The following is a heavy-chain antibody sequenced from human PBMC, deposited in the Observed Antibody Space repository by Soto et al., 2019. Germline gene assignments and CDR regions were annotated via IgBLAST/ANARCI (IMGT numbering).Heavy chain of an antibody. CDR2: IRRKANSYTT. Sequence: GGSLRLSCAASGFNFIDHYMYWARQAPGKGLEWVGRIRRKANSYTTVYAASVKGRFIISRHDSMNSVYLQMNSLKTEDTAVYYCFRSYNETGTTLFDPPAQRVLVTVSS. J-gene: IGHJ5*02. CDR3: FRSYNETGTTLFDP. D-gene: IGHD1-1*01. V-gene: IGHV3-72*01. CDR1: GFNFIDHY.